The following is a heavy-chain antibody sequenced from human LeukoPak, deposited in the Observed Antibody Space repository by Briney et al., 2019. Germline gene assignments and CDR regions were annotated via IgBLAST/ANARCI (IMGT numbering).Heavy chain of an antibody. CDR3: AREPFIAVAAVLDAFDI. CDR2: IYTSGST. J-gene: IGHJ3*02. CDR1: GGSISSYY. V-gene: IGHV4-4*07. Sequence: PSETLSLTCTVSGGSISSYYWSWLRQPAGKGLEWIGRIYTSGSTNYNPSLKSRVTMSVDTSKNQFSLKLSSVTAADTAVYYCAREPFIAVAAVLDAFDIWGQGTMVTVSS. D-gene: IGHD6-19*01.